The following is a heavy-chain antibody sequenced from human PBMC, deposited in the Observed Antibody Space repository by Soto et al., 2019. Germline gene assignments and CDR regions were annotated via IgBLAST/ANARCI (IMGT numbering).Heavy chain of an antibody. CDR1: GFILKTAG. J-gene: IGHJ4*02. CDR2: IKSKADGGTT. D-gene: IGHD4-17*01. V-gene: IGHV3-15*07. CDR3: STVEFYGDYVE. Sequence: EVQLVESGGGLVKPGGSFRLPCPPLGFILKTAGRNGARRAQGKGRGWVGRIKSKADGGTTDYAPPVKGRFSISRDDSKNTLYLQINSLKTEDTAVYYCSTVEFYGDYVEWGQGTLVTVSS.